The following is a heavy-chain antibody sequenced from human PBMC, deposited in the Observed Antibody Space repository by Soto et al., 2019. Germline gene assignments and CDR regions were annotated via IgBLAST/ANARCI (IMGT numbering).Heavy chain of an antibody. CDR1: GYPFTRYS. CDR3: ARASLTIFGAPYGMDV. V-gene: IGHV1-18*04. Sequence: VSVKVSCKASGYPFTRYSIRWVRQAPGQGLEWMGWISGYNGDTEYSKNFQGRLTMTIDTSTTTASMELGSLRSDDTAVYYCARASLTIFGAPYGMDVWGQGTSVTVSS. CDR2: ISGYNGDT. J-gene: IGHJ6*02. D-gene: IGHD3-3*01.